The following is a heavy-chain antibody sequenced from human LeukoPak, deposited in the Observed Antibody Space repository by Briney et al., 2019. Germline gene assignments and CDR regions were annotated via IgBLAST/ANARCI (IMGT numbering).Heavy chain of an antibody. Sequence: GASVKVSCKASGYTFTGYYMHWVRQAPGQGLEWMGWINPNSGGTNYAQKFQGRVTMTRDTSISTAYMELSRLRSDDTAVYYCAREPSLYSSGWYTVGGNWFDPWGQGTLVTVSS. CDR2: INPNSGGT. V-gene: IGHV1-2*02. D-gene: IGHD6-19*01. CDR1: GYTFTGYY. CDR3: AREPSLYSSGWYTVGGNWFDP. J-gene: IGHJ5*02.